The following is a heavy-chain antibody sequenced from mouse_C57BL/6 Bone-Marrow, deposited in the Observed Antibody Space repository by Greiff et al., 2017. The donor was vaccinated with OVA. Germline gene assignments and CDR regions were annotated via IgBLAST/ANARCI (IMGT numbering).Heavy chain of an antibody. CDR3: ARAGFYYGSSYDVDY. Sequence: VQLKESGPALVKPGASVKMSCKASGYTFTDYNMHWVKQSHGQSLEWIGYIHPNTGGTSYNQKFKGKATLTVNKSSSTAYMELSSLTSEGCAVYYCARAGFYYGSSYDVDYWGQGTTLTVSS. V-gene: IGHV1-22*01. CDR2: IHPNTGGT. J-gene: IGHJ2*01. CDR1: GYTFTDYN. D-gene: IGHD1-1*01.